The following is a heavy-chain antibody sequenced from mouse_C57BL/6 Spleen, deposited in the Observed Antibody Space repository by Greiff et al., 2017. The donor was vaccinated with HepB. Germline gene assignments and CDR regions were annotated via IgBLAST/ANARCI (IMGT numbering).Heavy chain of an antibody. J-gene: IGHJ4*01. CDR3: ARLGQLRLPYAMDY. CDR1: GYTFTSYW. V-gene: IGHV1-50*01. D-gene: IGHD3-2*02. Sequence: QVQLQQPGAELVKPGASVKLSCKASGYTFTSYWMQWVKQRPGQGLEWIGEIDPSDSYTNYNQKFKGKATLTVDTSSSTAYMQRSSLTSEDSAVYYCARLGQLRLPYAMDYWGQGTSVTVSS. CDR2: IDPSDSYT.